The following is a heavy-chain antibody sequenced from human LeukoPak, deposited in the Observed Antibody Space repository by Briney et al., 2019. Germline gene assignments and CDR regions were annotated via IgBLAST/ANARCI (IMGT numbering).Heavy chain of an antibody. Sequence: GGSLRLSCVASGITFSNYAMSWVRQAPGKGLEWVSAIIGSGDTTYYADSVKGRLTISRDNSKNTLYLQMNSLRAEDTAVYYCAKVTGGDMITYGGLDYWGQGTLVTVSS. CDR1: GITFSNYA. CDR3: AKVTGGDMITYGGLDY. J-gene: IGHJ4*02. CDR2: IIGSGDTT. D-gene: IGHD3-16*01. V-gene: IGHV3-23*01.